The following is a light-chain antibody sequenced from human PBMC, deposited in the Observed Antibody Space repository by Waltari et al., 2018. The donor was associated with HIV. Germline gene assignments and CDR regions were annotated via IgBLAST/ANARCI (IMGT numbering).Light chain of an antibody. Sequence: QSALTQPRSVSGSPGQSVTISCTGPSSDVGGYNSVSWYQQHPGKAPKLMIYDVSKRPSGVPDRFSGSKSGNTASLTISGLQAEDEADYYCCSYAGSYGVVFGGGTKLTVL. CDR3: CSYAGSYGVV. V-gene: IGLV2-11*01. J-gene: IGLJ2*01. CDR1: SSDVGGYNS. CDR2: DVS.